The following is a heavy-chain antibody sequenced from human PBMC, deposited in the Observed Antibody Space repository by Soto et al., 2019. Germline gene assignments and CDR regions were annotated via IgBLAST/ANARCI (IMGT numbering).Heavy chain of an antibody. CDR2: IIPIFGTA. CDR3: VRGKKHYYDSSGYYYSVSGVTYYGMDV. V-gene: IGHV1-69*13. J-gene: IGHJ6*02. CDR1: GGTFSSYA. D-gene: IGHD3-22*01. Sequence: AVKVSCKASGGTFSSYAISWVRQAPGQGLEWMVGIIPIFGTANYAQKFQGRVTITADESTSTAYMELSSLRSEDTAVYYCVRGKKHYYDSSGYYYSVSGVTYYGMDVWGQGTTVTVSS.